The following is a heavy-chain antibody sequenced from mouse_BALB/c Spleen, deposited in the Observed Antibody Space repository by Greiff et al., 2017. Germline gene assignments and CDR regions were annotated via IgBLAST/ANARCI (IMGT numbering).Heavy chain of an antibody. CDR2: INPYNDGT. V-gene: IGHV1-14*01. CDR1: GYTFTGYV. Sequence: VQLQQSGPELVKPGASVKMSCKASGYTFTGYVMHWVKQKPGQGLEWIGYINPYNDGTKYNEKFKGKATLTSDKSSSTAYMELSSLTSEDSAVYYCARGDLTTGMGYWGQGTTLTVSS. D-gene: IGHD4-1*02. J-gene: IGHJ2*01. CDR3: ARGDLTTGMGY.